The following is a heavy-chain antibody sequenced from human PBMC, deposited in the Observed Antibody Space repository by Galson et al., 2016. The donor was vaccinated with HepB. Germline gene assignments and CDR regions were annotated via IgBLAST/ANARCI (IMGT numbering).Heavy chain of an antibody. V-gene: IGHV3-11*06. D-gene: IGHD6-13*01. CDR2: IRNSGVNT. Sequence: SLRLPCAASGFTFNTYYMSWVRQAPGRGLEWVAYIRNSGVNTHSAGSVNGRFTISRDNAKNSLSLQMNGLRAEDTAVYYCARDRTARAALDLWGQGTLVTVSS. CDR1: GFTFNTYY. CDR3: ARDRTARAALDL. J-gene: IGHJ5*02.